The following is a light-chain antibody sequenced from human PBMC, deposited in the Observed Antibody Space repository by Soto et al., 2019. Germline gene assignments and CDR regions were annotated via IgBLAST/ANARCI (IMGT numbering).Light chain of an antibody. CDR2: AAS. Sequence: DIQLTQSPSFLSASVGDRVTITCRASQGISSYLAWYQQKPGKAPKLLIYAASTLQSGVPSRFSGSGSWTEFTLTISSLQPEDFATYYCQQLNSYPFFGGGTKVEIK. J-gene: IGKJ4*01. CDR3: QQLNSYPF. CDR1: QGISSY. V-gene: IGKV1-9*01.